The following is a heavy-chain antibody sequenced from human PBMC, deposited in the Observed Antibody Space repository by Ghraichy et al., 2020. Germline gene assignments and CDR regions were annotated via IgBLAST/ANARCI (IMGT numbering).Heavy chain of an antibody. CDR3: AHKAGASLAGAFDI. CDR1: GFSLSTSGVG. D-gene: IGHD4/OR15-4a*01. V-gene: IGHV2-5*02. J-gene: IGHJ3*02. Sequence: PTLVKPTQTLTLTCTFSGFSLSTSGVGVAWIRQPPGKALEWLALIYWDDDKRYSPSLKSRLTITKDTSKNQVVLTMTNMDPVDTATYYCAHKAGASLAGAFDIWGQGTMVTVSS. CDR2: IYWDDDK.